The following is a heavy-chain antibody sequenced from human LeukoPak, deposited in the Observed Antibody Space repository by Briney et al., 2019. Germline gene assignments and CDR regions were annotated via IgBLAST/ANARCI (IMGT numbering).Heavy chain of an antibody. CDR3: AREGPTGTTDY. Sequence: SETLSLTCTVSGGSISSSSYYWGWIRQPPGKGLEWIGSIYYSGSTYYNPSLKSRVTISVDTSKNQFSLKLSSVTAADTAVYYCAREGPTGTTDYWGQGTLVTVSS. V-gene: IGHV4-39*07. D-gene: IGHD1/OR15-1a*01. CDR1: GGSISSSSYY. CDR2: IYYSGST. J-gene: IGHJ4*02.